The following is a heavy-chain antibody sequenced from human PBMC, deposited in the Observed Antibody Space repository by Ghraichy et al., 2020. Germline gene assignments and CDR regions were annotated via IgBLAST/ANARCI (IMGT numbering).Heavy chain of an antibody. CDR1: GGSFSGYY. V-gene: IGHV4-34*01. Sequence: SETLSLTCAVYGGSFSGYYWSWIRQPPGKGLEWIGEINHSGSTNYNPSLKSRVTISVDTSKNQFSLKLSSVTAADTAVYYCARGTGGSSWRYYYYGMDVWGQGTTVTVSS. J-gene: IGHJ6*02. D-gene: IGHD6-13*01. CDR3: ARGTGGSSWRYYYYGMDV. CDR2: INHSGST.